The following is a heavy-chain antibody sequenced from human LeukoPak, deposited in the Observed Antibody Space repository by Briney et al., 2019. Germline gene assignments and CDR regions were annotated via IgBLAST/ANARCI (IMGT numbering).Heavy chain of an antibody. J-gene: IGHJ4*02. D-gene: IGHD4-17*01. V-gene: IGHV1-18*01. CDR3: ARDRLGGDLTGESLY. CDR2: ISAYNGNT. Sequence: ASVKVSCKASGYPFDNFGLTWGRQAPGQGLEWMGWISAYNGNTHYAQKFRGRLTMTTDTSTTTAYLELRSLKSDDTAVYYCARDRLGGDLTGESLYWGQGTLVTVSS. CDR1: GYPFDNFG.